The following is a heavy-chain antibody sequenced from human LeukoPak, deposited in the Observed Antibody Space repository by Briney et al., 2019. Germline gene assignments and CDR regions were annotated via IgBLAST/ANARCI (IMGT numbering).Heavy chain of an antibody. CDR2: ISGSGGST. CDR1: GFTFSSYA. CDR3: AKDDSNYYDNLPDWFDP. D-gene: IGHD3-22*01. J-gene: IGHJ5*02. V-gene: IGHV3-23*01. Sequence: PGGSLRLSCAASGFTFSSYAMSWVRQAPGKGLEWVSGISGSGGSTYYADSVKGRFTISRDNSKNTLYLQMNSLSAEDTAVYYCAKDDSNYYDNLPDWFDPWGQGTLVTVSS.